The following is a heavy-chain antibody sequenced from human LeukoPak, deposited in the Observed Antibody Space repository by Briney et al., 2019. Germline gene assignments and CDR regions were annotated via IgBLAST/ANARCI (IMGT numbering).Heavy chain of an antibody. D-gene: IGHD5-18*01. CDR3: ARGAIAYSYGYVDY. Sequence: PGGSLRLSCAASGFTFSSYAMYWVRQAPGKGLEWVTVISYDGSNKYYADSVKGRFTISRDSSKNTLYLQMNSLRAEDTAVYYCARGAIAYSYGYVDYWGQGILVTVSS. V-gene: IGHV3-30*04. CDR2: ISYDGSNK. J-gene: IGHJ4*02. CDR1: GFTFSSYA.